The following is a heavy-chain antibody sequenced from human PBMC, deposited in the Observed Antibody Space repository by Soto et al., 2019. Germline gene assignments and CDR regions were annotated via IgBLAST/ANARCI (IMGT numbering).Heavy chain of an antibody. CDR1: GFTVTNYE. J-gene: IGHJ4*02. CDR2: INSGGTSI. Sequence: EVQLVEAGGGLVEPGGSLRLSCAASGFTVTNYEMSWVRQAPGKGLEWASYINSGGTSIKYADSVKGRFTISRDNARNSLYLQMNSLRDEDTAVYYCARENYGDAFDFWGQGALVTVSS. CDR3: ARENYGDAFDF. D-gene: IGHD4-17*01. V-gene: IGHV3-48*03.